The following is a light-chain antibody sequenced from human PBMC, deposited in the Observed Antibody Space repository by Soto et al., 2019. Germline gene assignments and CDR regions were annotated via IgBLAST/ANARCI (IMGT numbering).Light chain of an antibody. CDR1: SSDVGGYNY. J-gene: IGLJ3*02. CDR2: EVS. V-gene: IGLV2-14*01. Sequence: QSALTLPASVSGSPGQSITISCTGTSSDVGGYNYVSWYQQHPGKAPKLMIYEVSNRPSGVSNRFSGSKSGNTASLTISGLQAEDEADYYCSSYTSSSTPRVFGGGTKLTVL. CDR3: SSYTSSSTPRV.